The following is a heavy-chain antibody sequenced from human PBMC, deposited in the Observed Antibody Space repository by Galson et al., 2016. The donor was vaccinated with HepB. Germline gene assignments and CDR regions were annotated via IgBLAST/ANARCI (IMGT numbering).Heavy chain of an antibody. D-gene: IGHD5-24*01. CDR3: ARDSGTRWTQPINNWFDS. V-gene: IGHV4-4*02. CDR1: GGSISTDNW. CDR2: IYQHGYT. Sequence: SETLSLTCAVSGGSISTDNWWSWVRQTPAKGLEWIGEIYQHGYTNYNPSLMSRVTISIDKSSNHFSLKLRSVTAADTAVYYCARDSGTRWTQPINNWFDSWGPGILVTVSS. J-gene: IGHJ5*01.